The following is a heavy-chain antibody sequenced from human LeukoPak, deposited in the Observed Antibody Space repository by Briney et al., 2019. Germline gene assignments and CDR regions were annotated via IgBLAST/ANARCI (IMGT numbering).Heavy chain of an antibody. CDR1: GYTFTGYY. CDR2: INSNSGGT. D-gene: IGHD5-24*01. Sequence: ASVKVSCKASGYTFTGYYMHWVRQAPGQGLEWMGWINSNSGGTNYAQKFQGRVTMTRDTSISTAYMELSRLRSDDTAVYYCARGRRDGYNIYYFDYWGQGTLVTVSS. CDR3: ARGRRDGYNIYYFDY. V-gene: IGHV1-2*02. J-gene: IGHJ4*02.